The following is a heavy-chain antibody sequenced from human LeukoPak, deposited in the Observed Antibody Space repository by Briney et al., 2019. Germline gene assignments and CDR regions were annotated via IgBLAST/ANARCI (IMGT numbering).Heavy chain of an antibody. D-gene: IGHD3-10*01. CDR3: ARVDYSDAFDI. Sequence: PGGSLILSCAASGFTFSSYWMSWVRQAPGKGLEWVANIKQDGSEKYYVDSVKGRFTISRDNAKNSLYLQMNSLRAEDTAVYYCARVDYSDAFDIWGQGTMVTVSS. CDR1: GFTFSSYW. CDR2: IKQDGSEK. V-gene: IGHV3-7*01. J-gene: IGHJ3*02.